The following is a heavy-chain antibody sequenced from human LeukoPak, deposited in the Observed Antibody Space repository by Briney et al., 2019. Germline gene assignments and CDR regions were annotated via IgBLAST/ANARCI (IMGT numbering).Heavy chain of an antibody. D-gene: IGHD6-19*01. CDR2: INHSGST. V-gene: IGHV4-34*01. Sequence: SETLSLTCAVYGGSFSGYYWSWIRQPPGKGLEWIGEINHSGSTNYNPSLKSRVTISVDTSKNQFSLKLSSVTAADTAVYYCAVLNSSGWYLDYWGQGTLVTVSS. CDR1: GGSFSGYY. CDR3: AVLNSSGWYLDY. J-gene: IGHJ4*02.